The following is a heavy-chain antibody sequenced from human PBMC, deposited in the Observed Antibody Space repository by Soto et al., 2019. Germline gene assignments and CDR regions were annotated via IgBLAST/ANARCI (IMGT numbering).Heavy chain of an antibody. D-gene: IGHD6-6*01. Sequence: SGPTLVNPTQTLTLTCTFSGFSVSTIGMCVSWIRQPPGKALEWLALIDWDDDKYYSTSLKTRLTISKDTSKNQVVLTMTNMDPVDTPTYYCARTDIAARQGGCNCGGKGTRVTVSS. J-gene: IGHJ6*03. V-gene: IGHV2-70*01. CDR3: ARTDIAARQGGCNC. CDR2: IDWDDDK. CDR1: GFSVSTIGMC.